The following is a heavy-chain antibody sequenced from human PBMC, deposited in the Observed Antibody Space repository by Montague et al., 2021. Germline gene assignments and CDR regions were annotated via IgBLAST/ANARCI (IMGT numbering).Heavy chain of an antibody. V-gene: IGHV6-1*01. D-gene: IGHD3-10*01. CDR1: GDSVSNNNAA. J-gene: IGHJ4*02. CDR3: AREGVGDLLFSFDS. Sequence: CAISGDSVSNNNAAWNWIRESPSRGLEWLGRTYYRSTWYTDYAVSVKGRIAINPDTSKNQFSLQLNSVTPEDTVVYYCAREGVGDLLFSFDSWGQGTLVTVSS. CDR2: TYYRSTWYT.